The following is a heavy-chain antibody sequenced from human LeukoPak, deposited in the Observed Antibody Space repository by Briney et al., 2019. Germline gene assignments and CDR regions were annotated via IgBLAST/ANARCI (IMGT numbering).Heavy chain of an antibody. CDR2: IGGSGGST. J-gene: IGHJ1*01. Sequence: PGGSLRLSCSASGFTFSSYTMSWVRRAPGKGLEWVSAIGGSGGSTNYADSVKGRFTIPRDNSRNTLFLQMNSLRAEDTALYYCAKDGELRYFDWLSLGAEHFQHWGQGTLVTVSS. D-gene: IGHD3-9*01. CDR3: AKDGELRYFDWLSLGAEHFQH. CDR1: GFTFSSYT. V-gene: IGHV3-23*01.